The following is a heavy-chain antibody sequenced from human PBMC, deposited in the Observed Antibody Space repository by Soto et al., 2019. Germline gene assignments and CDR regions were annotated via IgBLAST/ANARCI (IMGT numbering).Heavy chain of an antibody. J-gene: IGHJ4*02. D-gene: IGHD3-3*01. CDR3: ARQTYYDFWSGYYN. V-gene: IGHV4-39*01. CDR1: GGSISSSSYY. Sequence: PSETLSLTCTVSGGSISSSSYYWGWIRQPPGKGLEWIGSIYYSGSTYYNSSLKSRVTISVDTSKNQFSLKLSSVTAADTAVYYCARQTYYDFWSGYYNWGQGTLVTVSS. CDR2: IYYSGST.